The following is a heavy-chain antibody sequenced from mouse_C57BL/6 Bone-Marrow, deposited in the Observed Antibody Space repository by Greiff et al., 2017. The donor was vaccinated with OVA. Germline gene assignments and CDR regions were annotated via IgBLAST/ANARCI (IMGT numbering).Heavy chain of an antibody. Sequence: EVHLVESGGGLVKPGGSLKLSCAASGFTFSSYAMSWVRQTPEKRLEWVATISDGGSYTYYPDNVKGRFTISRDNAKNNLYLQMSHLASEDTALYYCASNCYGSSYGYFDVWGTGTTVTVSS. CDR1: GFTFSSYA. D-gene: IGHD1-1*01. V-gene: IGHV5-4*01. CDR3: ASNCYGSSYGYFDV. J-gene: IGHJ1*03. CDR2: ISDGGSYT.